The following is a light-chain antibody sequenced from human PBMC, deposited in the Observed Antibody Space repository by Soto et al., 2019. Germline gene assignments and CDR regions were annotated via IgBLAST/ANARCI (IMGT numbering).Light chain of an antibody. V-gene: IGKV3-11*01. CDR3: QQRSNWPPIT. J-gene: IGKJ5*01. CDR2: DAS. CDR1: QSVSSY. Sequence: EIVFTQSPATLSLSPGARATLSCRASQSVSSYLAWYQQKPGQAPRLLIYDASNRATGIPARFSGSGSGTDFTLTISSLEPEDFAVYYCQQRSNWPPITFGQGTRLENK.